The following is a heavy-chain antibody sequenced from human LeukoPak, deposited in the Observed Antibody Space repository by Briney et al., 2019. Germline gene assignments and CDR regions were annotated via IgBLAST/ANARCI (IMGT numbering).Heavy chain of an antibody. CDR2: IYTSGIT. CDR3: ARGGTYYYDSSGYYLDY. D-gene: IGHD3-22*01. Sequence: SETLSLTCTVSGASITGGSYYWTWIRQPAGKGLEWIGRIYTSGITTYNPSLKSRVTISLDMSKNQISLNLNSVTAADTAVYYCARGGTYYYDSSGYYLDYWGQGTLVTVSS. CDR1: GASITGGSYY. V-gene: IGHV4-61*02. J-gene: IGHJ4*02.